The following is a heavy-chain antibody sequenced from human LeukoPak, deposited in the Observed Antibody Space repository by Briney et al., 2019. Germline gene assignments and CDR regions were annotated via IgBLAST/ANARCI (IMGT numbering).Heavy chain of an antibody. CDR1: GYTLTELS. CDR2: FDPEDGET. Sequence: ASVKVSCKVSGYTLTELSMHWVRQAPGKGLEWMGGFDPEDGETIYAQKFQGRVTMTTDTSTSTAYMELRSLRSDDTAVYYCAREDIVVVPAATPYYYYYYMDVWAKGPRSPSP. D-gene: IGHD2-2*01. J-gene: IGHJ6*03. CDR3: AREDIVVVPAATPYYYYYYMDV. V-gene: IGHV1-24*01.